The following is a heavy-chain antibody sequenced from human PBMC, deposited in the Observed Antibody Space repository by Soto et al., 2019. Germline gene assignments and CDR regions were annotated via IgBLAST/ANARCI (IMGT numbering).Heavy chain of an antibody. CDR1: GDSISPNY. D-gene: IGHD3-9*01. J-gene: IGHJ4*02. V-gene: IGHV4-59*01. CDR3: ARVHYDILTAYSYYFDS. CDR2: IYYSGSI. Sequence: SETLSLTCTVSGDSISPNYWGWIRQPPGKGLEWIGYIYYSGSISYRSSLKSRVTISVDTSRNQFSLRLSSVTAADTAVYYCARVHYDILTAYSYYFDSWGQGNLVTVSS.